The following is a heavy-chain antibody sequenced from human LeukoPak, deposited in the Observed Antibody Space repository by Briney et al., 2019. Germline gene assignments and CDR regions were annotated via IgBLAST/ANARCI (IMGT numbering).Heavy chain of an antibody. CDR1: GASIYGYY. D-gene: IGHD2-15*01. V-gene: IGHV4-59*08. CDR3: ARRVDTSLPHFDY. J-gene: IGHJ4*02. Sequence: SETLSLTCTVSGASIYGYYWSWIRQPPGKGLEWIGSIFYSGSTDYNPSLKSRVTISVDTSENQFSLKLTSVTAADTAVYYCARRVDTSLPHFDYWGQGTLVTVSS. CDR2: IFYSGST.